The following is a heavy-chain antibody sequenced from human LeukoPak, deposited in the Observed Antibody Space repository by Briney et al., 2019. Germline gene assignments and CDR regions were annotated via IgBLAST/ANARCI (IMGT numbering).Heavy chain of an antibody. D-gene: IGHD6-19*01. CDR3: ARASGAYSSGWYGELDWFDP. J-gene: IGHJ5*02. CDR2: IYTSGST. CDR1: GGSISSYY. Sequence: SETLSLICTVSGGSISSYYWSWIRQPAGKGLEWIGRIYTSGSTNYNPSLKSRVTISVDTSKNQFSLKLSSVTAADTAVYYCARASGAYSSGWYGELDWFDPWGQGTLVTVSS. V-gene: IGHV4-4*07.